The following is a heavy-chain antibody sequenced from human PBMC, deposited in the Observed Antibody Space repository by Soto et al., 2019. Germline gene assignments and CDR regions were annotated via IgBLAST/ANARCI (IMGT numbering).Heavy chain of an antibody. D-gene: IGHD4-17*01. J-gene: IGHJ5*02. CDR3: ARGTVTSGRWFGP. V-gene: IGHV1-18*04. CDR1: ASTFTGYT. Sequence: QVHLVQSGTEVQEPGASVKVSCKAAASTFTGYTINWVRQAPGHGFEWMGCISTFNGNTKYAGNFEGRVTMTKNTSTTTAYMELTSLTFDDTSVYFCARGTVTSGRWFGPWGQGNLVSVSS. CDR2: ISTFNGNT.